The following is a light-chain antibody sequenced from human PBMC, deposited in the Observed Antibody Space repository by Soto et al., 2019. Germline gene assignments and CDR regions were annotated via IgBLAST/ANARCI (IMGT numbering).Light chain of an antibody. CDR1: SSDVGGYKY. V-gene: IGLV2-14*01. J-gene: IGLJ1*01. Sequence: QSALTQPASVSGSPGQSITISCTGTSSDVGGYKYVSWYQHHPGKAPRLMIYEVSNRPSGVSDRFSGSKSGNTASLTISGLLAEDEADYYCSSYTIISTYVFGTGTKLTVL. CDR3: SSYTIISTYV. CDR2: EVS.